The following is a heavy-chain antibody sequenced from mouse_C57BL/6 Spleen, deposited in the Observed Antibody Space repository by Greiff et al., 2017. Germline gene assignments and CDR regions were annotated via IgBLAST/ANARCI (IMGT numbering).Heavy chain of an antibody. D-gene: IGHD2-5*01. Sequence: VQLQQPGAELVQPGASVKLSCKASGYTFTSYWITWVKQRPGQGLEWIGDIYPGSGSTTYNEKFKSKATLTVDTSSSRAYMQLSSLTSEDSAVYYCARSYYSNYVGAMDDWGQGTSVTVSS. CDR2: IYPGSGST. CDR3: ARSYYSNYVGAMDD. V-gene: IGHV1-55*01. J-gene: IGHJ4*01. CDR1: GYTFTSYW.